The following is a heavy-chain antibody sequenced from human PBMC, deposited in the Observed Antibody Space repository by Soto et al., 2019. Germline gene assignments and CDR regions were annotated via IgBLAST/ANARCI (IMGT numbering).Heavy chain of an antibody. D-gene: IGHD6-13*01. J-gene: IGHJ4*02. CDR2: IVPIYRTA. Sequence: SVKVSRKASGGTFSSYRFNWVRQARGQGLEWLGGIVPIYRTADYAQKFQGRVTITADESTRTVYMELSSLKSQDTALYYCARDSGAKLSSSWGQGTLVTVSS. CDR3: ARDSGAKLSSS. CDR1: GGTFSSYR. V-gene: IGHV1-69*13.